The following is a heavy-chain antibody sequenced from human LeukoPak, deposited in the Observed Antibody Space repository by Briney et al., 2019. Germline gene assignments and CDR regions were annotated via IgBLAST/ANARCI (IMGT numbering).Heavy chain of an antibody. CDR2: MNPNSGNT. D-gene: IGHD5-12*01. J-gene: IGHJ4*02. CDR1: GYTFTSYD. CDR3: ARVMATDMYYFDY. V-gene: IGHV1-8*01. Sequence: EASVKVSCKASGYTFTSYDINWVRQATGQGLEWTGWMNPNSGNTGYAQKFQGRVTMTRNTSISTAYMELSSLRSEDTAVYYCARVMATDMYYFDYWGQGPLVTVSS.